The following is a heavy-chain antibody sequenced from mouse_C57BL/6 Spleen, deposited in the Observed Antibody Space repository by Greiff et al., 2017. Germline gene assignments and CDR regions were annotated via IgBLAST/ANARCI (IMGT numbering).Heavy chain of an antibody. V-gene: IGHV14-1*01. CDR3: ARDDYYGSSYNY. J-gene: IGHJ2*01. D-gene: IGHD1-1*01. CDR1: GFNIKDYY. CDR2: IDPEDGDT. Sequence: VQLQQSGAELVRPGASVKLSCTASGFNIKDYYMHWVKQRPEQGLEWIGRIDPEDGDTEYAPKFQGKATMTADTSSNTAYLQLSSLTSEDSAVYFCARDDYYGSSYNYWGQGTTLTVSS.